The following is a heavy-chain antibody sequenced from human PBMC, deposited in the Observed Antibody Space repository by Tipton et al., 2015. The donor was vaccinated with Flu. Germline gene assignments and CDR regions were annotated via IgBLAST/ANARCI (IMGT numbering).Heavy chain of an antibody. CDR1: GFTFSSYS. D-gene: IGHD7-27*01. V-gene: IGHV3-48*01. Sequence: SLRLSCAASGFTFSSYSMNWVRQAPGKGLEWVSYISSSSSTIYYADSVKGRFTISRDNAKNSLYLQMNSLRAEDTAVYYCARGGFRGDDYFDYWGQGTLVTVSS. J-gene: IGHJ4*02. CDR2: ISSSSSTI. CDR3: ARGGFRGDDYFDY.